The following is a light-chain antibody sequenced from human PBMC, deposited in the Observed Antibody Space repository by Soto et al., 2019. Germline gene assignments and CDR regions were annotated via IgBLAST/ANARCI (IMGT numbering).Light chain of an antibody. V-gene: IGLV2-11*01. CDR3: CSYAGTFTFV. J-gene: IGLJ1*01. CDR1: SSDVGEYNY. CDR2: DVS. Sequence: QSVLTQPRSVSGSPGQSVTISCTGSSSDVGEYNYVSWYQHHPGNAPKLMIYDVSKRPSGVPDRFSGSKSGNTASLTISGLQAEDEADYYCCSYAGTFTFVFGAGTKLTVL.